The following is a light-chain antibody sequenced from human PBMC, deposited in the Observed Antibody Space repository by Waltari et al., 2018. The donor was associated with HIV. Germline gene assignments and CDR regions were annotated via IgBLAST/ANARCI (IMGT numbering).Light chain of an antibody. CDR2: EVS. J-gene: IGLJ2*01. CDR3: SSYSSSITLYVV. V-gene: IGLV2-14*01. CDR1: SSDVGGYNY. Sequence: QSALTQPASVSGSPGQSITISCTGTSSDVGGYNYVSWYQHHPGKAPKLMISEVSNRPSGVSNRFSGSKSGNPASLTISGLQAEDEADYYCSSYSSSITLYVVFGGGTKLTVL.